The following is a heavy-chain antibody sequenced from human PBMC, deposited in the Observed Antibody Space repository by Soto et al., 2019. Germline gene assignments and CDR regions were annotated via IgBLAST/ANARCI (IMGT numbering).Heavy chain of an antibody. J-gene: IGHJ6*04. CDR3: ARAGQYCTTGTCYPASMGV. CDR1: GFTVSSSY. V-gene: IGHV3-53*04. D-gene: IGHD2-15*01. CDR2: FYSGSKT. Sequence: EVQLVESGGGLVQPGGSLRLSCSASGFTVSSSYINWVRQAPGKGLEWVSTFYSGSKTYYADSVKGRFTISRHSSENTLYLQMNSLRSEDTAVYYCARAGQYCTTGTCYPASMGVWGEGTTVTVSS.